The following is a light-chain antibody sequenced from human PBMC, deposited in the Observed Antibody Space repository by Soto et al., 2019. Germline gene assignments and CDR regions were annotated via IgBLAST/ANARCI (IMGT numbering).Light chain of an antibody. CDR2: GAS. CDR3: QQYGSSGT. CDR1: QSVSNNY. J-gene: IGKJ1*01. Sequence: DILLTQSPGTLSLSPGERATLSCRASQSVSNNYLAWYQQQPGQHPRLLIYGASNRATGTPDRFSGSGSGTVFTLTISRLEPEDFAVYYCQQYGSSGTFGQGTQVEIK. V-gene: IGKV3-20*01.